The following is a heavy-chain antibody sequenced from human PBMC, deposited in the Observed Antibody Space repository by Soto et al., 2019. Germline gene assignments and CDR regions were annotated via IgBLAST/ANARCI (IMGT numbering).Heavy chain of an antibody. D-gene: IGHD4-17*01. V-gene: IGHV3-30-3*01. CDR2: ISYDGSNK. Sequence: QVQLVESGGGVVQPGRSLRLSCAASGFTFSSYAMHWVRQAPGKGLEWVEVISYDGSNKYYADSVKGRFTISRDNSKNTLYLQMNSLRAEDTAVYYCARETGATVTTLDYWGQGTLVTVSS. CDR3: ARETGATVTTLDY. J-gene: IGHJ4*02. CDR1: GFTFSSYA.